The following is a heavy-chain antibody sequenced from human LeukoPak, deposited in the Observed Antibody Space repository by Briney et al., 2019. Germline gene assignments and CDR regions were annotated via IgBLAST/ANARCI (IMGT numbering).Heavy chain of an antibody. Sequence: QSGGSLRLSCAASGFTFSSHEMNWVRQAPGKGLEWVSYRSSSGWTIYYADSVKGRFTISGDNAKNSLYLQMNSLRAEDTAVYYCARGLTYYDILTGYHDRLDYFDYWGQGTLVTVST. CDR1: GFTFSSHE. V-gene: IGHV3-48*03. J-gene: IGHJ4*02. CDR3: ARGLTYYDILTGYHDRLDYFDY. CDR2: RSSSGWTI. D-gene: IGHD3-9*01.